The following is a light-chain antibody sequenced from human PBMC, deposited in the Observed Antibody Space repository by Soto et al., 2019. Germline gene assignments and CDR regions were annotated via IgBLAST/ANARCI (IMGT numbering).Light chain of an antibody. CDR2: AAS. J-gene: IGKJ1*01. CDR3: QHYNSYSEA. Sequence: IQVTQSPSSLSASVGDRVTITCQASQDISNYLNWYQQKPGKAPKLLIYAASTLQTGVPSRFSGGGSGTEFTLTISSLQPDDFATYYCQHYNSYSEAFGQGTKVDIK. V-gene: IGKV1-16*01. CDR1: QDISNY.